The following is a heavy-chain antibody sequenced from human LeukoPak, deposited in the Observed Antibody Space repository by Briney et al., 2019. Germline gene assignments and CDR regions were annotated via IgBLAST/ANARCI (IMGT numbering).Heavy chain of an antibody. CDR3: ARLYYYGSGSAFDY. J-gene: IGHJ4*02. CDR2: ISGSGGST. Sequence: GGSLRLSCAASGFTFSSYAMSWVRQAPGKGLEWVSAISGSGGSTYYADSVKGRFTISRDNSKNTLYLQMNSLRAEDTAVYYCARLYYYGSGSAFDYWGQGTLVTVSS. V-gene: IGHV3-23*01. D-gene: IGHD3-10*01. CDR1: GFTFSSYA.